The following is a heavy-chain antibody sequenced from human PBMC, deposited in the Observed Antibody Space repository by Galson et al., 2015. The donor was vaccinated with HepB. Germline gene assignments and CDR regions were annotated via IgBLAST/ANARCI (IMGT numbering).Heavy chain of an antibody. Sequence: SVKVSCKASGGTFSSYAISWVRQAPGQGLEWMGGIIPIFGTANYAQKFQGRVTITADESTSTAYMELSSLRSEDTAVYYCARAPPGRGCGGDCYYAYYYYMDVWGKGTTVTVSS. D-gene: IGHD2-21*01. CDR3: ARAPPGRGCGGDCYYAYYYYMDV. J-gene: IGHJ6*03. CDR2: IIPIFGTA. V-gene: IGHV1-69*13. CDR1: GGTFSSYA.